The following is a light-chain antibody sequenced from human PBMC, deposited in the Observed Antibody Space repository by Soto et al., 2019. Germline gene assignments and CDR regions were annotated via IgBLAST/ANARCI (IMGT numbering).Light chain of an antibody. CDR1: TSNFATQT. J-gene: IGLJ2*01. Sequence: QSVLTQPPSVSGTPGRRVTISCSGTTSNFATQTVNWYQEVPGAAPKLLIYDNDQRPSGVPDRFSGSKSGASASLAISRVEAGDEADYYCQVWDSSSDQVFGGGTKLTVL. CDR2: DND. V-gene: IGLV1-44*01. CDR3: QVWDSSSDQV.